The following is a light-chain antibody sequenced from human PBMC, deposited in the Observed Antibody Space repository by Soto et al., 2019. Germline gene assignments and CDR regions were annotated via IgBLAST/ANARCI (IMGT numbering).Light chain of an antibody. Sequence: QSALTQHASVSGSPGQSITISCTGTSSDVGGYNYVSWYQQHPGKAPKLMIYDVSNRPSGVSNRFSGSKSGNTASLTISGLQAEDEADYYCSSYTSSSTVVFGGGTQLTVL. CDR2: DVS. CDR1: SSDVGGYNY. CDR3: SSYTSSSTVV. V-gene: IGLV2-14*01. J-gene: IGLJ2*01.